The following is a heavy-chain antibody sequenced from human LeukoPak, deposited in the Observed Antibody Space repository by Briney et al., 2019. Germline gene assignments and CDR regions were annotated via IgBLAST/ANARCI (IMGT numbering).Heavy chain of an antibody. CDR3: ARVYDSSGYYWDY. D-gene: IGHD3-22*01. CDR2: IYYSGST. Sequence: SETLSLTCTVSGGSISGGDDYWSWIRQPPGKGLEWIGYIYYSGSTYYNPSLKSRVTISVDTSKNQFSLKLSSVTAADTAVYYCARVYDSSGYYWDYWGQGTLVTVSS. J-gene: IGHJ4*02. CDR1: GGSISGGDDY. V-gene: IGHV4-30-4*01.